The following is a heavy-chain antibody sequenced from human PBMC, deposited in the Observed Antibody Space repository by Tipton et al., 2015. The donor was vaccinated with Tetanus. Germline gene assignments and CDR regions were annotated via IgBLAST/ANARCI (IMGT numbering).Heavy chain of an antibody. CDR3: ARRRSAVLGGSYHWYFDL. D-gene: IGHD2-15*01. Sequence: VQLVQSGPEVRKPGESLKISCQGSGYNFSHYSIGWVRQTPDRGLEWMGIVDPRDSQATYGPSFQGQVTISADRSSDVAYLHWNSLKASDTGIYYCARRRSAVLGGSYHWYFDLWGRGNLVGVSS. CDR1: GYNFSHYS. V-gene: IGHV5-51*01. J-gene: IGHJ2*01. CDR2: VDPRDSQA.